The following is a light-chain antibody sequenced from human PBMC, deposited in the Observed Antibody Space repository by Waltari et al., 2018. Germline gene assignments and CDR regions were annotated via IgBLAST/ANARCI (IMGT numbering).Light chain of an antibody. CDR2: KGS. CDR1: QSLVHRDGNTY. V-gene: IGKV2-30*02. J-gene: IGKJ1*01. Sequence: DVVMTQSPLSLPVTLGQPASISCRSSQSLVHRDGNTYLSWFQQRPGQSPRRLIYKGSNRDSGVPDRFSGSGSGTDFTLKISRVEAEDIAIYYCMQGIHWPRSFGQGTKVEIE. CDR3: MQGIHWPRS.